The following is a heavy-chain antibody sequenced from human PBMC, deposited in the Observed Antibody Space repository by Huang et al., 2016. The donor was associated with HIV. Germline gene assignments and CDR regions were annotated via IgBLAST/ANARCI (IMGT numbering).Heavy chain of an antibody. CDR2: IRDDGSKK. Sequence: QVQLVESGGGVVQPGGSLRLSCAASGFTFSSYGMHWVRQAPGKGLEWVAVIRDDGSKKYYADSVRGRFTISRDNSKNTLYLQMNSLRAEDTAVYYCAKGSMANAFDIWGQGTMVTVSS. D-gene: IGHD3-10*01. CDR1: GFTFSSYG. V-gene: IGHV3-30*02. CDR3: AKGSMANAFDI. J-gene: IGHJ3*02.